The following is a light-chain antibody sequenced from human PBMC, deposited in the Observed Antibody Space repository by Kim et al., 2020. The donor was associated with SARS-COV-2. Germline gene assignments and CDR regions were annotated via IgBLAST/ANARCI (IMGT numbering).Light chain of an antibody. Sequence: SYELTQPPSVSVSPGQTASITCSGDKLGDKYACWYQQKPGQSPVLVIYQDSKRPSGIPERFSGSNSGNTATLTISGTQAMYEADYYCQAWDSSTGVFGGGTKVTVL. V-gene: IGLV3-1*01. CDR3: QAWDSSTGV. CDR1: KLGDKY. J-gene: IGLJ3*02. CDR2: QDS.